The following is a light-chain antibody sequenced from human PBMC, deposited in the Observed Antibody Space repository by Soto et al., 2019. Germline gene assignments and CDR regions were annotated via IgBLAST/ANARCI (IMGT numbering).Light chain of an antibody. Sequence: QAVVTQPPSASGTPGQRVTISCSGSSSNIGSHSVCWFQQLPGTAPKMLICRNDERASGVPDRFSGSKSGSSASLDITGLQSEDEADYYCMSWDDSLSGMLFGGGTKVTVL. CDR2: RND. J-gene: IGLJ3*02. CDR1: SSNIGSHS. V-gene: IGLV1-47*01. CDR3: MSWDDSLSGML.